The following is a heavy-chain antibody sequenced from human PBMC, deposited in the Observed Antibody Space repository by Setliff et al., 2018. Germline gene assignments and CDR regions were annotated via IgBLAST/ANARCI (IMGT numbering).Heavy chain of an antibody. CDR1: GASVSGNSYY. Sequence: PSETLSLTCTVSGASVSGNSYYWGWIRQPPGKGLEWIASTYYSGNTYYNPSLKSRVTISVDTSKNQFSLKLTSVTAADTAVYYCARNPFKLPELAIYGYFDYWGQGTLVTVSS. D-gene: IGHD3-3*01. J-gene: IGHJ4*02. CDR3: ARNPFKLPELAIYGYFDY. CDR2: TYYSGNT. V-gene: IGHV4-39*07.